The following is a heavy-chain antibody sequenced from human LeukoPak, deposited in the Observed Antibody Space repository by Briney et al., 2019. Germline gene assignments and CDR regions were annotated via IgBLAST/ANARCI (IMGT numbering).Heavy chain of an antibody. CDR1: GFTFSNYA. Sequence: GGSLRLSCAASGFTFSNYAMSWVRQAPGKGLEWVSGIPVSGGRTYYADSVEGRITITRDNSKNTLYLQMTSLRFEDTAIYYCEKLSGDYWGQGALVTVSS. J-gene: IGHJ4*02. V-gene: IGHV3-23*01. CDR3: EKLSGDY. CDR2: IPVSGGRT.